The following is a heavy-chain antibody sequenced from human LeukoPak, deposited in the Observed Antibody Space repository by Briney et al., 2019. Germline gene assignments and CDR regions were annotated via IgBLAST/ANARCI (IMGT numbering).Heavy chain of an antibody. J-gene: IGHJ4*02. CDR1: GGSISSGSYY. CDR3: ARRKWLVRKGEWPDY. V-gene: IGHV4-61*02. D-gene: IGHD6-19*01. CDR2: IYTSGST. Sequence: SETLSLTCTVSGGSISSGSYYWSWIRQPAGKGLEWIGRIYTSGSTNYNPSLKSRVTISVDTSKNQFSLKLSSVTAADTAVYYCARRKWLVRKGEWPDYWGQGTLVTVSS.